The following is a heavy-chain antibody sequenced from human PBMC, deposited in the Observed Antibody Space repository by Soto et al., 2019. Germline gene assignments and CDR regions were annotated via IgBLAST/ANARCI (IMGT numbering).Heavy chain of an antibody. CDR3: IQSRCGGDCLQSYASYYNSGLDV. Sequence: ATRRDSVQTSTVTGTFTTFSLSNGGVGEGWIRQPPGKALEWLALIYWDDDKRYSPFLRSRLTITKDTSKNQVVLTMTNMDPVDTATYYCIQSRCGGDCLQSYASYYNSGLDVWAQAATVTVS. CDR2: IYWDDDK. J-gene: IGHJ6*02. V-gene: IGHV2-5*02. CDR1: TFSLSNGGVG. D-gene: IGHD2-21*02.